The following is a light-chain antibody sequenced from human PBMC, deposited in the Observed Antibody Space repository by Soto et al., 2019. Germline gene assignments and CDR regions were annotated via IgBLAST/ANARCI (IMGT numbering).Light chain of an antibody. J-gene: IGKJ4*01. CDR2: GAS. CDR3: QQYNNWPLT. CDR1: HRVSSY. Sequence: EIVMTQSPATLSVSPGERATLSCRASHRVSSYLAWYQQKPGQAPRLLIYGASTRATGIPARFSGSGSGPEFTLTIRSLQSEDSAACYCQQYNNWPLTLGGGGKVDIK. V-gene: IGKV3-15*01.